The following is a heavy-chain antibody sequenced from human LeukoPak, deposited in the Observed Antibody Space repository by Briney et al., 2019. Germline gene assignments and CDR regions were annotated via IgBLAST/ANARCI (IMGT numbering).Heavy chain of an antibody. J-gene: IGHJ4*02. Sequence: PGGSLRLSCAASGFTFSSYAMSWVRQAPGKGLEWVSAISGGGIGTYNADSVKGRFTISRDNSKNTLYLQMNSLRAEDTAVYYCARVSTYSAIDYWGQGTLVTVSS. CDR2: ISGGGIGT. D-gene: IGHD1-26*01. CDR3: ARVSTYSAIDY. V-gene: IGHV3-23*01. CDR1: GFTFSSYA.